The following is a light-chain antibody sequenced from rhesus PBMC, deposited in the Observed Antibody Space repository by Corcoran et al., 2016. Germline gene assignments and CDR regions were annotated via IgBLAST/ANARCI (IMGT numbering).Light chain of an antibody. V-gene: IGKV1-33*02. CDR2: ATS. Sequence: IQMTQSPSSLSASVGDRVTITCQASQGISSWLAWYQQKPGKAPKLRIYATSSLQSGVPSRFSGSGSGTDLTLTISSLQPEEFATYYCQQHNSYPWTFGQGTKVEIK. CDR1: QGISSW. J-gene: IGKJ1*01. CDR3: QQHNSYPWT.